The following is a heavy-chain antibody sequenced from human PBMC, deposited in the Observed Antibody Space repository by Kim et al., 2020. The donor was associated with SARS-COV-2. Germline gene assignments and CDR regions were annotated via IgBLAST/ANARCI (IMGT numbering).Heavy chain of an antibody. V-gene: IGHV1-3*01. CDR3: ARDPLAAAAFMDV. J-gene: IGHJ6*03. Sequence: SPKFQGRVTITRDTSASTAYMELSSLRSEDTAVDYCARDPLAAAAFMDVWGKGTTVTVSS. D-gene: IGHD6-13*01.